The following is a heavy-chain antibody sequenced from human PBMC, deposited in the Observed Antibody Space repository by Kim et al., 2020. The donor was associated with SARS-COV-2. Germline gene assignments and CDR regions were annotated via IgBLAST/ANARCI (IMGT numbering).Heavy chain of an antibody. CDR1: GFTFSSYE. Sequence: GGSLRLSCAASGFTFSSYEMNWVRQAPGKGLEWVSYISSSGSTIYYADSVKGRFTISRDNAKNSLYLQMNSLRAEDTAVYYCARGLLWFGELPNWFDPWGQGTLVTVSS. D-gene: IGHD3-10*01. CDR2: ISSSGSTI. CDR3: ARGLLWFGELPNWFDP. J-gene: IGHJ5*02. V-gene: IGHV3-48*03.